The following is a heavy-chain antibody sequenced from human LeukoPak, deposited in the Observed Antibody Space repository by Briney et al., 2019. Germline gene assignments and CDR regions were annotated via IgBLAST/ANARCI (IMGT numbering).Heavy chain of an antibody. V-gene: IGHV3-48*04. CDR2: ISGSGSSV. Sequence: GGSLRLSCAASGFTFSSYGMSWVRQAPGEGLEWISYISGSGSSVKYADSVKGRFTISRDNAKNSLYLQMDSLRAEDTAIYYCTTDHVGATVEFDSWGQGTLVTVSS. CDR3: TTDHVGATVEFDS. J-gene: IGHJ4*02. CDR1: GFTFSSYG. D-gene: IGHD1-26*01.